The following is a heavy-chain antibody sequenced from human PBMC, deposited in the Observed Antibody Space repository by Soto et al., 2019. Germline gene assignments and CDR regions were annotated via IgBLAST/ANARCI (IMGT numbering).Heavy chain of an antibody. D-gene: IGHD3-3*01. CDR1: GFTFDDYG. V-gene: IGHV3-20*04. J-gene: IGHJ4*02. CDR3: AREGRYDFWSGYLPDY. Sequence: EVQLVESGGGVVRPGGSLRLSCAAPGFTFDDYGMRWVRQAPGKGLEWVSGINWNGGSTGYADSVKGRFTISRDNAKNSLYLQMNSLRAEDTALYYCAREGRYDFWSGYLPDYWGQGTLVTVSS. CDR2: INWNGGST.